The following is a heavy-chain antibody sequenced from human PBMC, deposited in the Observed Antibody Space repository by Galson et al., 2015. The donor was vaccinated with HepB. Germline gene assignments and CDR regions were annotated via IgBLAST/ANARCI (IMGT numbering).Heavy chain of an antibody. Sequence: SCAASGFTFSHSWMHWVRQSPGKGLVWVSRINPDGSSTSYADSVKGRFTISRDNARNTLHLQLNSPTDEDTALYFCVSTNWGAPYYWGQGTLVTVSS. CDR3: VSTNWGAPYY. V-gene: IGHV3-74*01. D-gene: IGHD7-27*01. J-gene: IGHJ4*02. CDR2: INPDGSST. CDR1: GFTFSHSW.